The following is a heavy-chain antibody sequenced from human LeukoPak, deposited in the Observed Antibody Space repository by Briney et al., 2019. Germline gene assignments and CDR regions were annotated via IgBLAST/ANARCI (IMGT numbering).Heavy chain of an antibody. Sequence: SETLSLTCTVSGGSISSGSYYWSWIRQPAGKGLEWIGRIYSSGSTNYNPSLKSRVTISVDTSKNQFSLKLSSVTAADTAVYYCARGTGGFDAYYFDYWGQGTLVTVSS. D-gene: IGHD7-27*01. V-gene: IGHV4-61*02. CDR3: ARGTGGFDAYYFDY. CDR1: GGSISSGSYY. CDR2: IYSSGST. J-gene: IGHJ4*02.